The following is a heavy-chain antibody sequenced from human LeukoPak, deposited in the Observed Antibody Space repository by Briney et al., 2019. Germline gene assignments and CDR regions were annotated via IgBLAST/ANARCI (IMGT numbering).Heavy chain of an antibody. D-gene: IGHD2-2*01. CDR1: GFTFSSYS. CDR2: ISSSSSYI. V-gene: IGHV3-21*01. Sequence: PGGSLRLSCAASGFTFSSYSMNWVRQAPGKGLEWVSSISSSSSYIYYADSVKGRFTISRDNAKNSLYLQMNSLRAEDTAVYYCARGRSVVPAVPGGYYYMGVWGKGTTVTVSS. J-gene: IGHJ6*03. CDR3: ARGRSVVPAVPGGYYYMGV.